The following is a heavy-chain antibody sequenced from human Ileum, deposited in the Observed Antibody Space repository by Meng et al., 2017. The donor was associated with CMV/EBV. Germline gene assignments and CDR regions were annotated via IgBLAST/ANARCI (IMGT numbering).Heavy chain of an antibody. CDR1: GGSISSYY. Sequence: SETLSLTCTVSGGSISSYYWSWIRQPPGKGLEWIGYIYYSGSTNYNPSLKSRVTISVDTSKNQFSLKLSSVTAADTAVYYCARDYYYYGMDVWGQGTTVTVSS. V-gene: IGHV4-59*01. CDR3: ARDYYYYGMDV. J-gene: IGHJ6*02. CDR2: IYYSGST.